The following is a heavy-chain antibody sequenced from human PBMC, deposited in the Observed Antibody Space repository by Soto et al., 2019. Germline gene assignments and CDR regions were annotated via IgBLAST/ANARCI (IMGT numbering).Heavy chain of an antibody. J-gene: IGHJ5*02. V-gene: IGHV1-18*01. CDR1: GYTFSNYG. D-gene: IGHD1-26*01. CDR3: AGFSSGTYLFDL. Sequence: ASVKVSCKASGYTFSNYGVNWVRQAPGQGLEWLGYIMAYNNNPHYAQKFVGRVTMTADTSTSTAVLELRSLTAADTAVYYCAGFSSGTYLFDLWGQGTPVTVSS. CDR2: IMAYNNNP.